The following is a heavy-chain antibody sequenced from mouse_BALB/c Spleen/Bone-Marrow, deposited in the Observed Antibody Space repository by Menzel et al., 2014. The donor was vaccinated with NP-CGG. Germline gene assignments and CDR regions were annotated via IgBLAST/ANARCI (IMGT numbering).Heavy chain of an antibody. CDR2: IWAGGST. J-gene: IGHJ4*01. V-gene: IGHV2-9*02. CDR3: ARPYYGLYAMDY. Sequence: QVQLQQSGPGLVAPSQSLSITCTVSGFSLTNYGVHWVRRPPGKGLEWLGVIWAGGSTNYNSALMSRLSISKDNSKSQVFLKMNSLQTDDTAMYYCARPYYGLYAMDYWGQGTSVTVSS. CDR1: GFSLTNYG. D-gene: IGHD1-2*01.